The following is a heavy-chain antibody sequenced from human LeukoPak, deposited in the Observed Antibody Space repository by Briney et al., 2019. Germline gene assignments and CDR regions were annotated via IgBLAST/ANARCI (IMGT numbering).Heavy chain of an antibody. J-gene: IGHJ4*02. CDR1: GGTFSSYA. D-gene: IGHD2-21*01. CDR3: ARAQCGGDCYSIHWGFYFDY. Sequence: GASVKVSCKASGGTFSSYAISWVRQAPGQGLEWMGGIIPIFGTANYAKKFEGRVTITADESTRTDYMELSRLRSEDTAVYYCARAQCGGDCYSIHWGFYFDYWGQGTLVTVSS. CDR2: IIPIFGTA. V-gene: IGHV1-69*13.